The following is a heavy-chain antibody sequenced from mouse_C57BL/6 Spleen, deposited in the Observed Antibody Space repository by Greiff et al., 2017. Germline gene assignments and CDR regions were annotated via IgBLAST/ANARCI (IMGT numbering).Heavy chain of an antibody. CDR3: ARDPSTGFDY. CDR2: INYDGSST. CDR1: GFTFSDYY. J-gene: IGHJ2*01. D-gene: IGHD1-1*01. Sequence: EVKVVESEGGLVQPGSSMKLSCTASGFTFSDYYMAWVRQVPERGLEWVANINYDGSSTYYLDSLKSRFIISRDNAKNILYLQMSSLKSEDTATYYCARDPSTGFDYWGQGTTLTVSS. V-gene: IGHV5-16*01.